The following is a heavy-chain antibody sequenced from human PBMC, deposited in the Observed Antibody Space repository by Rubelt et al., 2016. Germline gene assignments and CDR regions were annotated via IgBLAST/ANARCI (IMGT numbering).Heavy chain of an antibody. CDR3: ARVISGVEYSSSWHFDY. CDR1: GYTFTSYG. V-gene: IGHV1-18*01. D-gene: IGHD6-13*01. Sequence: QVQLVQSGADVKKPGASVKVSCKASGYTFTSYGISWVRQAPGQGIEWMGWISAYNGNTNYAQKLQGTVTMTTDTSKSTAYMELRSLRSDDTVVYYCARVISGVEYSSSWHFDYWGQGTLVTVSS. J-gene: IGHJ4*02. CDR2: ISAYNGNT.